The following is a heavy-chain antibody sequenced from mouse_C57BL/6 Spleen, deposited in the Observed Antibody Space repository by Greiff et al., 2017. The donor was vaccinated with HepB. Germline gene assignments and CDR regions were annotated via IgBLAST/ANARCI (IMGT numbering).Heavy chain of an antibody. CDR2: ISGGGGNT. CDR1: GFTFSSYT. CDR3: ARHGLITTVVAPFAY. Sequence: EVMLVESGGGLVKPGGSLKLSCAASGFTFSSYTMSWVRQTPEKRLEWVATISGGGGNTYYPDSVKGRFTISRDNAKNTLYLQMSSLRSEDTALYYCARHGLITTVVAPFAYWGQGTLVTVSA. V-gene: IGHV5-9*01. D-gene: IGHD1-1*01. J-gene: IGHJ3*01.